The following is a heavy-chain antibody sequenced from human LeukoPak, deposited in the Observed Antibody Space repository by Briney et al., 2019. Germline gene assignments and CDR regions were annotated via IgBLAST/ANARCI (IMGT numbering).Heavy chain of an antibody. J-gene: IGHJ6*02. Sequence: SETLSLTCTVAGGSVSSANYYWSWVRQTPGKGLEWIGYIYRSGSATYNPSLKTRVTILVDTSNNQFSLKLNSVTAADAAVYYCARASKGGYYDFWSGSTYYYYGMDVWGQGTTVTVSS. V-gene: IGHV4-61*01. CDR3: ARASKGGYYDFWSGSTYYYYGMDV. D-gene: IGHD3-3*01. CDR1: GGSVSSANYY. CDR2: IYRSGSA.